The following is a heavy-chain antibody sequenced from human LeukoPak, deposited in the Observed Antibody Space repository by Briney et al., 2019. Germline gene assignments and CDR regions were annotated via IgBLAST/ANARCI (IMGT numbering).Heavy chain of an antibody. CDR1: GYTFTGYY. V-gene: IGHV1-2*02. CDR2: INPNSGGT. Sequence: ASVKVSCKASGYTFTGYYMHWVRQAPGQGLEWMGWINPNSGGTNYAQKFQGRVTMTRDTSISTAYMELSRLRSDDTAVYYCARADYGDYSTFDYWGQGSLVTVSS. D-gene: IGHD4-17*01. CDR3: ARADYGDYSTFDY. J-gene: IGHJ4*02.